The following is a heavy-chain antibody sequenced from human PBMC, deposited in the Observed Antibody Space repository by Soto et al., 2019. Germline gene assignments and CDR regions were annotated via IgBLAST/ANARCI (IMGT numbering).Heavy chain of an antibody. D-gene: IGHD3-16*01. CDR1: GFTFTSSA. Sequence: SVKVSCKASGFTFTSSAMQWVRQARGQRLEWIGWIVVGSGNTNYAQKFQERVTITRDMSTSTAYMELSSLRSEDTAVYYCATDNPLYYDYVWGSLWGQGTLVTVSS. CDR2: IVVGSGNT. J-gene: IGHJ4*02. CDR3: ATDNPLYYDYVWGSL. V-gene: IGHV1-58*02.